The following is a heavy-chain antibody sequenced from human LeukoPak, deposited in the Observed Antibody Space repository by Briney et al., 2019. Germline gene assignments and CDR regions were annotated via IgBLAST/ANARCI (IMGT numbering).Heavy chain of an antibody. CDR1: GFTFSNYA. V-gene: IGHV3-30-3*01. D-gene: IGHD2-15*01. CDR2: ISYEGSNK. Sequence: GGSLRLSCAASGFTFSNYAMHWVRQAPGKGLEWVAVISYEGSNKYYADSVKGRFTISRDNSKNTLYLQMNSLRAEDTAVYYCANTPGDYFGMDVWGQGTTVTVSS. J-gene: IGHJ6*02. CDR3: ANTPGDYFGMDV.